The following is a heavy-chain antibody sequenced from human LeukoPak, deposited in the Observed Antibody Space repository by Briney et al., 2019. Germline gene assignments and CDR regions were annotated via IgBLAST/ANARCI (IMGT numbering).Heavy chain of an antibody. CDR1: GGSNSSYY. J-gene: IGHJ6*02. CDR2: IYYSGST. Sequence: SETLSLTCTVSGGSNSSYYWSWIRQPPGKGLEWIGYIYYSGSTNYNPSLKSRVTISVDTSKNQFSLKLSSVTAADTAVYYCARHSYDSSGYYLEENGMDVWGQGTTVTVSS. CDR3: ARHSYDSSGYYLEENGMDV. D-gene: IGHD3-22*01. V-gene: IGHV4-59*08.